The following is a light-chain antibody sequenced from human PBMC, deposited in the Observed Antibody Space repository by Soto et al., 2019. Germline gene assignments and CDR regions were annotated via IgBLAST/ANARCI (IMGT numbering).Light chain of an antibody. V-gene: IGLV2-18*02. CDR1: SSDVGGYNR. J-gene: IGLJ2*01. CDR3: SSYSSSSTVI. Sequence: QSVLTQPASVSGSPGQSITISCTGTSSDVGGYNRVSWYQQPPGAAPKFIIYDVSNRPSGVPDRFSGSKSGDTACLTISWLQAEDEGDYYCSSYSSSSTVIFGGGTKLTVL. CDR2: DVS.